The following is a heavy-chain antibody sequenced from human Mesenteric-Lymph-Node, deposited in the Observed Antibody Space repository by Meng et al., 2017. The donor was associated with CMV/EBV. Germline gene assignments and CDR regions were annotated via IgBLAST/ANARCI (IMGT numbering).Heavy chain of an antibody. J-gene: IGHJ4*02. Sequence: KASGYTCTSYGISWVRQAPGQGLEWMGWISAYNGNTNYAQKLQGRVTMTTDTSTSTTYMELRSLRSDDTAVYYCARDLVVAATHHDYWGQGTLVTVSS. CDR3: ARDLVVAATHHDY. CDR2: ISAYNGNT. CDR1: GYTCTSYG. D-gene: IGHD2-15*01. V-gene: IGHV1-18*04.